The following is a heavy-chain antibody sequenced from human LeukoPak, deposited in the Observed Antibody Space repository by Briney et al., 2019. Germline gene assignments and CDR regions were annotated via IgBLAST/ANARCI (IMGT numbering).Heavy chain of an antibody. CDR1: GGSFSGYY. Sequence: TSETLSLTCAVYGGSFSGYYWSWIRQPPGKGLEWIGEINHSGSTNYNPSLKSRVTISVDTSKNQFSLKLSSVTAADTAVYYCARVAAAGTYAYYYYYMDVWGKGTTVTVSS. J-gene: IGHJ6*03. CDR3: ARVAAAGTYAYYYYYMDV. V-gene: IGHV4-34*01. CDR2: INHSGST. D-gene: IGHD6-13*01.